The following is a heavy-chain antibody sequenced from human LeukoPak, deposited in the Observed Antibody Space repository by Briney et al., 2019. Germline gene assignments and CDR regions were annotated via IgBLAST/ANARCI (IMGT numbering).Heavy chain of an antibody. Sequence: PSGTLSLTCAVSGVSMSSNNWWSWVRQPPGKGLEWIGEILESGSTNYNPSLKSRVTISVDKSKDQFSLKLSSVTAADTAVYYCARHEGFSQKDWGQGTQVTVS. CDR1: GVSMSSNNW. J-gene: IGHJ4*02. CDR2: ILESGST. V-gene: IGHV4-4*02. CDR3: ARHEGFSQKD.